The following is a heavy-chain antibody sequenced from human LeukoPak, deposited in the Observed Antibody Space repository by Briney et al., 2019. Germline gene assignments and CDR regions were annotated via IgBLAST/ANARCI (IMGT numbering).Heavy chain of an antibody. CDR3: ARSGVAGTGGVDY. CDR2: IYYSGST. J-gene: IGHJ4*02. CDR1: GGSISSGGYY. V-gene: IGHV4-61*08. D-gene: IGHD6-19*01. Sequence: PSETLSLTCTVSGGSISSGGYYWSWIRQPPGKGLEWIGYIYYSGSTNYNPSLKSRVTISVDTSKNQFSLKLSSVTAADTAVYYCARSGVAGTGGVDYWRQGTLVPVSS.